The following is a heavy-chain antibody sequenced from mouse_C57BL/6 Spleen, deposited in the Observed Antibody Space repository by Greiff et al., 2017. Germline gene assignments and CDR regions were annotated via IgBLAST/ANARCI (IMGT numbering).Heavy chain of an antibody. V-gene: IGHV1-4*01. CDR2: INPSSGYT. Sequence: QVQLQQSGAELVRPGASVKMSCKASGYTFTSYTMHWVKPRPGQGLEWIGYINPSSGYTKYNQKFKDKATLTADKSSSTAYMPLSSLTSEDSAVYYGSRSDQDDDYDRYFEVWGTGTTVTVAS. J-gene: IGHJ1*03. CDR3: SRSDQDDDYDRYFEV. D-gene: IGHD2-4*01. CDR1: GYTFTSYT.